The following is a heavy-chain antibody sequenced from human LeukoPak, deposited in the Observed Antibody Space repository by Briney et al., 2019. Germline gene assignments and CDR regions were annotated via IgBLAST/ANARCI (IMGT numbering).Heavy chain of an antibody. CDR3: AKDPGRFGTGGYFDY. V-gene: IGHV3-30*18. Sequence: PGGSLRLSCAVSGFTFSSYGMHWVRQAPGKGLEWVAVISYDGTNKYYADSVKGRFTISRDNSKNTLYLQMNSLRAEDTAVYYCAKDPGRFGTGGYFDYWGQGALVTVSS. J-gene: IGHJ4*02. D-gene: IGHD3-10*01. CDR1: GFTFSSYG. CDR2: ISYDGTNK.